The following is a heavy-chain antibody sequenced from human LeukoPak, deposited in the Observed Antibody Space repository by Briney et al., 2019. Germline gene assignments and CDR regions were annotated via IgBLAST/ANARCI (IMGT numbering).Heavy chain of an antibody. J-gene: IGHJ4*02. D-gene: IGHD4-17*01. V-gene: IGHV4-59*01. CDR1: GGSISSYY. Sequence: SETLSLTCTVSGGSISSYYWSWIRQPPGKGLEWTGYIYYSGSTNYNPSLKSRVTISVDTSKNQFSLKLSSVTAADTAVYYCARGPVYGDYPIDYWGQGTLVTVSS. CDR3: ARGPVYGDYPIDY. CDR2: IYYSGST.